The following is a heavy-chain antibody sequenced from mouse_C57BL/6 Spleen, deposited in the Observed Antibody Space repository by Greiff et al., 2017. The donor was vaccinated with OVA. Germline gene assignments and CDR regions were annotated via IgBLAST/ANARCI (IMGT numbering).Heavy chain of an antibody. D-gene: IGHD3-2*02. CDR2: IYPSDSET. J-gene: IGHJ2*01. Sequence: QVQLKQPGAELVRPGSSVKLSCKASGYTFTSYWMDWVKQRPGQGLEWIGNIYPSDSETHYNQKFKDKATLTVDKSSSTAYMQLSSLTSEDSAVYYCARSRGAQGNFDYWGQGTTLTVSS. CDR1: GYTFTSYW. CDR3: ARSRGAQGNFDY. V-gene: IGHV1-61*01.